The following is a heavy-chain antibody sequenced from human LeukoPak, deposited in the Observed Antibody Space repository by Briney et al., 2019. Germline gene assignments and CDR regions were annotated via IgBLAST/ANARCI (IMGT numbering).Heavy chain of an antibody. Sequence: TSETLSLTCTVSGGSISSSSYYWGWLRQPPGKGLEWIGSIYYSGSTYYNPSLKSRVTISVDTSKNQLSLKLSSVTAADTAVYYCASDDGYSLYYFDYWGQGTLVTVSS. D-gene: IGHD5-18*01. CDR1: GGSISSSSYY. CDR3: ASDDGYSLYYFDY. CDR2: IYYSGST. V-gene: IGHV4-39*01. J-gene: IGHJ4*02.